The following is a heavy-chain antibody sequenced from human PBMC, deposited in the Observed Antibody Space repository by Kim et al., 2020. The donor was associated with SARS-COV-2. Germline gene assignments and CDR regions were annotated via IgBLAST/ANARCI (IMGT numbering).Heavy chain of an antibody. Sequence: GGSLRLSCAASGFTFSSYGMHWVRQAPGKGLEWVAVIWYDGSNKYYADSVKGRFTISRDNSKNTLYLQMNSLRAEDTAVYYCAKECGHDAFDIWGQGTMVTVSS. CDR1: GFTFSSYG. J-gene: IGHJ3*02. CDR2: IWYDGSNK. CDR3: AKECGHDAFDI. V-gene: IGHV3-33*06.